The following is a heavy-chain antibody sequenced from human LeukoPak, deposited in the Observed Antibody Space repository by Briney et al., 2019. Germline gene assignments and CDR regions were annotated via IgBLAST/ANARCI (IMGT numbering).Heavy chain of an antibody. CDR3: ARGEITIFGVVANFDY. Sequence: SVKVSCKASGGTFSSYAISWVRQAPGQGLEWMGGIIPIFGTANYAQKFQGRVTITTDESTSTAYMELSSLRSEDTAAYYCARGEITIFGVVANFDYWGQGTLVTVSS. J-gene: IGHJ4*02. D-gene: IGHD3-3*01. CDR2: IIPIFGTA. CDR1: GGTFSSYA. V-gene: IGHV1-69*05.